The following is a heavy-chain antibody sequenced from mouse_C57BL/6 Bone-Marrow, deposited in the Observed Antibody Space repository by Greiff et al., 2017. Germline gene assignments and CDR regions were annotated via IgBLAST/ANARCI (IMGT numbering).Heavy chain of an antibody. D-gene: IGHD1-1*01. V-gene: IGHV1-55*01. Sequence: QVQLQQPGAELVKPGASVKMSCKASGYTFTSYWITWVKQRPGQGLEWIGDIYPGSGSTNYNEKFKSKATLTVDTSSSTAYMQLSSLTSEDSAVYYCARGGIYYYDSSLAWFAYWGQGTLVTVSA. CDR1: GYTFTSYW. CDR2: IYPGSGST. J-gene: IGHJ3*01. CDR3: ARGGIYYYDSSLAWFAY.